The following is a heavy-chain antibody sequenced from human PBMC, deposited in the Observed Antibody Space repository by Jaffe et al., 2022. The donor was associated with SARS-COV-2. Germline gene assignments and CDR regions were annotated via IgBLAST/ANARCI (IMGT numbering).Heavy chain of an antibody. V-gene: IGHV1-18*01. Sequence: QVQLVQSGAEVKNPGASVKVSCKSSGYNFISYGITWVRQAPGQGLEWMGWISANNGNTNYAQNLQGRLTMTTDTSTSIAYMELRSLRSDDTAVYYCARLVRNRLNIWFDPWGQGTLVTVSS. CDR2: ISANNGNT. CDR3: ARLVRNRLNIWFDP. D-gene: IGHD2-8*01. CDR1: GYNFISYG. J-gene: IGHJ5*02.